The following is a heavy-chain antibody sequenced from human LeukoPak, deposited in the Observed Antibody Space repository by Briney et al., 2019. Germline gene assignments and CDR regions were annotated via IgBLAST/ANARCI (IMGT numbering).Heavy chain of an antibody. V-gene: IGHV4-39*01. J-gene: IGHJ4*02. D-gene: IGHD2-15*01. CDR2: IYYSGST. CDR3: ARHGLLRKYYFDY. Sequence: SETLSLTCTVSGGSISSYYWGWIRQPPGKGLEWIGSIYYSGSTYYNPSLKSRVTISVDTSKNQFSLKLSSVTAADTAVYYCARHGLLRKYYFDYWGQGTLVTASS. CDR1: GGSISSYY.